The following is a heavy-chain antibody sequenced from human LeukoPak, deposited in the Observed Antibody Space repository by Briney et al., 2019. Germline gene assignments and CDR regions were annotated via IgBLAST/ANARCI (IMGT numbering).Heavy chain of an antibody. J-gene: IGHJ6*02. CDR2: ISGSSGST. D-gene: IGHD5-18*01. CDR3: ARDLEDTAMVSGMDV. CDR1: GFTFSSYA. Sequence: PGGSLRLSCAASGFTFSSYAMSWVRQAPGKGLEWVSAISGSSGSTYYADSVKGRFTISRDNSKNTLYLQMNSLRAEDTAVYYCARDLEDTAMVSGMDVWGQGTTVTVSS. V-gene: IGHV3-23*01.